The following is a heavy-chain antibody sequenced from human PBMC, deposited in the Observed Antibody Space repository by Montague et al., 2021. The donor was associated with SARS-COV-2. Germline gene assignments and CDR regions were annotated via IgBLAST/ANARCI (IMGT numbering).Heavy chain of an antibody. CDR3: ARARRGCGSGSYFDVLVNSIDP. V-gene: IGHV4-31*03. CDR2: IYYSGST. CDR1: GGSISSGGYY. D-gene: IGHD3-10*01. J-gene: IGHJ5*02. Sequence: TLSLTCTVSGGSISSGGYYWSWIRQHPGKGLEWIGYIYYSGSTYYNPSLKSRVTISVDTSKNQFSLKLSSVTAADTAVYYCARARRGCGSGSYFDVLVNSIDPWGQGTLVTVSS.